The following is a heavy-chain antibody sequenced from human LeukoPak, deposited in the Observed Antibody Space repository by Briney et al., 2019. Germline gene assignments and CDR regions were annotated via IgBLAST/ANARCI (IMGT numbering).Heavy chain of an antibody. J-gene: IGHJ4*02. V-gene: IGHV3-30-3*01. Sequence: GGSLRLSCAASGFTFSSYAMHWVRQAPGKGLEWVAVISYDGSNKYYADSVKGRFTISRDNSKNTLYLQMNSLRAEDTAVYYCARDGFRAAGYFDYWGQGTLVTVSS. D-gene: IGHD6-13*01. CDR2: ISYDGSNK. CDR3: ARDGFRAAGYFDY. CDR1: GFTFSSYA.